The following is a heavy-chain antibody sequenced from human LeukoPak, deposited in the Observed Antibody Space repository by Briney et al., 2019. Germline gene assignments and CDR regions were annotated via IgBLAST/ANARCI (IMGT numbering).Heavy chain of an antibody. V-gene: IGHV3-9*01. J-gene: IGHJ6*02. CDR1: GFTFDDYA. D-gene: IGHD1-1*01. CDR2: ISWNSPNT. Sequence: GRSLRLSCAASGFTFDDYAMHWVRQPPGKGLEWVSGISWNSPNTGYADSVKGRFTISRDSAKNSLYLQMNSLRPEDTAFYYCARDRGTYNYGMDVWGQGTTVTVSS. CDR3: ARDRGTYNYGMDV.